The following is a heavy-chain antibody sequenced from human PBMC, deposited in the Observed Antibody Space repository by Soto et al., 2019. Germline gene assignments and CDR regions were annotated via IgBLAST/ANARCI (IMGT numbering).Heavy chain of an antibody. CDR3: AIYGGKSVYFDY. CDR2: IYYSGST. CDR1: GGSISSGDYY. Sequence: SETLSLTCTVSGGSISSGDYYWSWIRQPPGKGLEWIGYIYYSGSTYYNPSLKSRVTISVDTSKNQFSLKLISVTAAYTAVYYCAIYGGKSVYFDYWGQGTLVTVSS. V-gene: IGHV4-30-4*01. D-gene: IGHD4-17*01. J-gene: IGHJ4*02.